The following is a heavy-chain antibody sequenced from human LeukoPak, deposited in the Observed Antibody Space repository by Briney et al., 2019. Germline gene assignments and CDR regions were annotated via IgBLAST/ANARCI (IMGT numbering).Heavy chain of an antibody. J-gene: IGHJ4*02. CDR3: ARAVQSGDDFFDY. CDR2: IYSSGNT. D-gene: IGHD1-26*01. V-gene: IGHV4-59*11. CDR1: GGSISGHY. Sequence: SETLSLTCTVSGGSISGHYWSWIRQPPGKGLEWIGYIYSSGNTNYNPSLKSRVTISVDTSKNQFSPRLSSVTAADTAVYYCARAVQSGDDFFDYWGQGTLVTVSS.